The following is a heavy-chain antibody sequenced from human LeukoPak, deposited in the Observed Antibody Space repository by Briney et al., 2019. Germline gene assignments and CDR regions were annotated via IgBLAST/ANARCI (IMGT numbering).Heavy chain of an antibody. CDR2: INPNSGGT. V-gene: IGHV1-2*02. J-gene: IGHJ3*02. D-gene: IGHD3-10*01. CDR1: GYSFTGYY. Sequence: ASVKVSCKASGYSFTGYYMHWVRQAPGQGLEWMGWINPNSGGTNYAQKFQGRVSMTKDTSISTAYMELSSLKSEDTAVYYCAREYYYGSNSNAFDIWGQGTMVIVSS. CDR3: AREYYYGSNSNAFDI.